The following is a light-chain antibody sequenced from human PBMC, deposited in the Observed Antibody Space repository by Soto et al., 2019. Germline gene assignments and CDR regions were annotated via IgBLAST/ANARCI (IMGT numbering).Light chain of an antibody. CDR1: SSDVGAYNF. CDR3: ASLTTTSFV. CDR2: EVS. Sequence: QSVLTQPASVSGSPGQSITISCTGTSSDVGAYNFVSWYQHHPDKAPKLMISEVSNRPSGVADRFSGSKSGNTASLTISGLQAEDEADYYCASLTTTSFVFGTETKVTVL. V-gene: IGLV2-14*01. J-gene: IGLJ1*01.